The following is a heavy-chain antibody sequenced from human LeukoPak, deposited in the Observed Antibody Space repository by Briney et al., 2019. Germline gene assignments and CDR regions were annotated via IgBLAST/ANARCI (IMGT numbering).Heavy chain of an antibody. Sequence: SETLSLTCTVSGGSISSSSYYWGWIRPPPGKGLEWGVSIYYSGTTYYNPSLTSRVTISVDTSKNQFSLKLSSVTAADTAVYYCARHYYDFWSGYLDWFDPWGQGTLVTVSS. D-gene: IGHD3-3*01. CDR1: GGSISSSSYY. V-gene: IGHV4-39*01. J-gene: IGHJ5*02. CDR3: ARHYYDFWSGYLDWFDP. CDR2: IYYSGTT.